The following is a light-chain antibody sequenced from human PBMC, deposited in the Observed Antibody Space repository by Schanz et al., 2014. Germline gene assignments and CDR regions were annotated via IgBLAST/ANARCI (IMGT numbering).Light chain of an antibody. CDR2: EGS. CDR3: SSYTSSPSWV. J-gene: IGLJ3*02. V-gene: IGLV2-14*02. CDR1: SSDVGSYNL. Sequence: QSALIQPPSVSGSPGQSITISCTGTSSDVGSYNLVSWYQQHPGKAPKLMIYEGSKRPSGVSNRFSGSKSGNTASLTVPGLRAEDEADYYCSSYTSSPSWVFGGGTKLTVL.